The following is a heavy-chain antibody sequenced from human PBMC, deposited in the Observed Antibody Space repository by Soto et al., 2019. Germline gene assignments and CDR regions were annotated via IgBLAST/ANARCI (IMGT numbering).Heavy chain of an antibody. CDR1: GFTFSSYA. J-gene: IGHJ4*02. Sequence: GGSLRLSCAASGFTFSSYAMHWVRQAPGKGLEWVAVISYDGSNKYYADSVKGRFTISRDNSKNTLYLQMNSLRAEDTAVYYCARVPSSGWSPPGDYFDYWGQGTLVTVSS. CDR2: ISYDGSNK. CDR3: ARVPSSGWSPPGDYFDY. V-gene: IGHV3-30-3*01. D-gene: IGHD6-19*01.